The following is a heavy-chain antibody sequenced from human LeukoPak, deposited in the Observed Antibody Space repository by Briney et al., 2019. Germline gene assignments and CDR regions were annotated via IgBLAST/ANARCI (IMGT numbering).Heavy chain of an antibody. CDR3: SGGGSITVAGY. D-gene: IGHD3-10*01. CDR1: GFIFSNSF. Sequence: GGSLRLSCAASGFIFSNSFMHWVRQAPGKGLVWVSRINSDGSSTNYADSVKGRFTISRDNAKNTLFLQMNSLRAEDSAVYYCSGGGSITVAGYWSQGTLVTVSS. CDR2: INSDGSST. J-gene: IGHJ4*02. V-gene: IGHV3-74*01.